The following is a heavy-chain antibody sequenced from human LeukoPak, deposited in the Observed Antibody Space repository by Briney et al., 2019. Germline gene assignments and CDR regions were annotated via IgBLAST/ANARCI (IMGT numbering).Heavy chain of an antibody. Sequence: SETLSLTCTVSGGSISSYYWSWIRQPAGKGLEWIGRIYTSGSTNYNPSLKSRVTMSVDTSKNQFSLKLSSVTAADTAVYYCARDHIRFLEWLSPPDYYYYMDVWGKGTTVTVSS. V-gene: IGHV4-4*07. CDR2: IYTSGST. CDR3: ARDHIRFLEWLSPPDYYYYMDV. D-gene: IGHD3-3*01. CDR1: GGSISSYY. J-gene: IGHJ6*03.